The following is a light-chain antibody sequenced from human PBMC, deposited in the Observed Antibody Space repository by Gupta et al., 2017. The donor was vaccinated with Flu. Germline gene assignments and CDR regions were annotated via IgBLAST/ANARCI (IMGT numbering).Light chain of an antibody. Sequence: VLTQSPATLAVSPGDSATLSCRASQSVSDNLAWYQQKPGQAPRLLIYVASTRATGIPARFSGSGSGTEFTLTIGSLQSEDVAVYYCQQYNNGPLTFGGGTKVEIK. J-gene: IGKJ4*01. CDR3: QQYNNGPLT. CDR1: QSVSDN. V-gene: IGKV3-15*01. CDR2: VAS.